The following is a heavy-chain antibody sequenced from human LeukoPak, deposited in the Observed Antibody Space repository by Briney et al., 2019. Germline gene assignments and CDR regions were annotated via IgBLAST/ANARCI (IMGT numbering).Heavy chain of an antibody. D-gene: IGHD1-26*01. Sequence: ASVKVSCKASGYTFTTYYMHWVRQAPGQGLEWMGVINPSAGSTSYAQKFQGRVTMTRDTSTSTVYMELSSLRSGDTAIYYCAKDHSGSQHWFDPWGQGALVTVSS. V-gene: IGHV1-46*01. J-gene: IGHJ5*02. CDR3: AKDHSGSQHWFDP. CDR1: GYTFTTYY. CDR2: INPSAGST.